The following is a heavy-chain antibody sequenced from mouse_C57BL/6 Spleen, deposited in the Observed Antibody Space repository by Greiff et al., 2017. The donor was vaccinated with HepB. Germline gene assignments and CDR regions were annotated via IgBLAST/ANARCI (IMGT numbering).Heavy chain of an antibody. CDR3: ARSSITTVVADY. Sequence: EVQLQQSGPELVKPGASVKISCKASGYSFTGYYMHWVKQSSEKSLEWIGEINPSTGGTSYNQKFKGKATLTVDKSSSTAYMQLKSLTSEDSAVYYCARSSITTVVADYWGQGTTLTVSS. CDR1: GYSFTGYY. D-gene: IGHD1-1*01. CDR2: INPSTGGT. J-gene: IGHJ2*01. V-gene: IGHV1-43*01.